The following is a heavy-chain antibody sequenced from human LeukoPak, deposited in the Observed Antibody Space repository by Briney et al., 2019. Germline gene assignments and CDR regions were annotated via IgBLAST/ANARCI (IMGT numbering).Heavy chain of an antibody. Sequence: ASVKVSCKAFGYTFTGYYVHWVRQAPGQGLEWMGWINPKSGGTNYAQKFQGRVTMTRDTSISTAYMELRSLRSDDTAVYYCARDLSTVSREQIDAFDIWGQGTMVTVSS. V-gene: IGHV1-2*02. CDR2: INPKSGGT. CDR3: ARDLSTVSREQIDAFDI. D-gene: IGHD4-17*01. J-gene: IGHJ3*02. CDR1: GYTFTGYY.